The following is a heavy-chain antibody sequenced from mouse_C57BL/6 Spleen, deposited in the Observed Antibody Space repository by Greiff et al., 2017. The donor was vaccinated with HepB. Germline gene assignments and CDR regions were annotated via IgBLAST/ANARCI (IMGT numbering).Heavy chain of an antibody. Sequence: QVQLQQSGAELARPGASVKLSCKASGYTFTSYGISWVKQRTGQCLEWIGEIYPRSGNTYYNEKVKGKATLTADKSSSTAYMELRSLTSEESAVYFCARGRVAVAYYAIDYWGQGTSVTVSS. CDR2: IYPRSGNT. CDR3: ARGRVAVAYYAIDY. J-gene: IGHJ4*01. V-gene: IGHV1-81*01. CDR1: GYTFTSYG. D-gene: IGHD1-1*01.